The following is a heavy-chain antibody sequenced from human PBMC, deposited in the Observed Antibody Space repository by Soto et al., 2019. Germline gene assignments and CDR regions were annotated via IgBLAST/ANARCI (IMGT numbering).Heavy chain of an antibody. CDR1: GFTLNKDW. D-gene: IGHD2-15*01. J-gene: IGHJ3*01. CDR2: IGTHGDTT. CDR3: ARPYVEVAVNDACDV. Sequence: GGSMTLSCAAYGFTLNKDWMSWVRQAPGKGLEWVSSIGTHGDTTYYADSVRGRFTISRDHSKNTVYLQMNSLSAEDTAVYYCARPYVEVAVNDACDVWGQGTRFTVSS. V-gene: IGHV3-53*01.